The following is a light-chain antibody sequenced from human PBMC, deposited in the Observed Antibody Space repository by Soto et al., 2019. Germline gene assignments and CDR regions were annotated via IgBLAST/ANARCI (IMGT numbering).Light chain of an antibody. Sequence: QSVLTQPTSVSGSPGQSITISCTGNHNDIGTYDYVSWYQQHPGRAPRLLIHGVTTRPSGISGRFSASKSGLTASLTISGLPPLDLADYYCSSFTSNRTYVFAGGRKVTV. CDR1: HNDIGTYDY. J-gene: IGLJ1*01. CDR2: GVT. V-gene: IGLV2-14*03. CDR3: SSFTSNRTYV.